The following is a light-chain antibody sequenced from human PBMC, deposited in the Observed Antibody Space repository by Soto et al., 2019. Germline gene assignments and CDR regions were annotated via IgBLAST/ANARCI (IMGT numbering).Light chain of an antibody. Sequence: ELVLTQSPGTLSLSPGERATLSCRASQSVSSNYLAWYQQKPGQAPRLLIYGASSSATGIPDRFSGSGSGTDFTVTISRLAPEDFAVYYCQQYSSSPRTFGQGPKVEIK. CDR3: QQYSSSPRT. V-gene: IGKV3-20*01. CDR1: QSVSSNY. CDR2: GAS. J-gene: IGKJ1*01.